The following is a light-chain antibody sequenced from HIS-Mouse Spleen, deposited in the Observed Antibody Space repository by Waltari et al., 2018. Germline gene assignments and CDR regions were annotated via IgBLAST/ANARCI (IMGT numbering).Light chain of an antibody. CDR1: SSNIGSNY. CDR3: AAWDDSLSGPV. Sequence: QSVLTQPPSASGTPGQRVTISCSGSSSNIGSNYVYWYQHLPGTAPKLLIYRNKQRPSGVQDRFSGSKSGTSASLAISGLRSEDEADYYCAAWDDSLSGPVFGGGTKLTVL. CDR2: RNK. J-gene: IGLJ3*02. V-gene: IGLV1-47*01.